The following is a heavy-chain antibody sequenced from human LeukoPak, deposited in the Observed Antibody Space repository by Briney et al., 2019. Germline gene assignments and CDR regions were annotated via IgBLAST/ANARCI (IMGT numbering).Heavy chain of an antibody. J-gene: IGHJ4*02. Sequence: SETLSVTCTVSGGSISSYYWSWIRQPPGKALEWIGYVSDSGTSNNNPSLKSRVTISLDTSRDHFSLKLSSVTAADTAVYYCARHGGSYSFDYWGQGTLVTVSS. CDR3: ARHGGSYSFDY. CDR1: GGSISSYY. D-gene: IGHD1-26*01. CDR2: VSDSGTS. V-gene: IGHV4-59*08.